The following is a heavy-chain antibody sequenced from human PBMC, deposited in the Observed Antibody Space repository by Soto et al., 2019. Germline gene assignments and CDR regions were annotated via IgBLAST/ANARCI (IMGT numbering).Heavy chain of an antibody. CDR2: INHSGFT. CDR1: GGAFTGYY. CDR3: ARGHGRFAH. Sequence: QLQLHQWGAGLLKPSETLSLTCDVSGGAFTGYYWSWIRQPPGKGLEWIGEINHSGFTNYNPSLTSQVTISLDTSKSQFSLKLNSLTAADTAFYFCARGHGRFAHWGQGTLVTVSS. J-gene: IGHJ4*02. V-gene: IGHV4-34*01.